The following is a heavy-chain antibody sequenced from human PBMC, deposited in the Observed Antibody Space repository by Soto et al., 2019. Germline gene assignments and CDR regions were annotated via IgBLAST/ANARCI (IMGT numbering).Heavy chain of an antibody. CDR3: ARQDYYDSSGYYPPSGMDV. CDR2: IYYSGST. D-gene: IGHD3-22*01. V-gene: IGHV4-61*01. Sequence: SETLSLTCTVSGGSVSSGSYYWSWIRQPPGKGLEWIGYIYYSGSTNYNPSLKSRVTISVDTSKNQFSLKLSSVTAADTAVYYCARQDYYDSSGYYPPSGMDVWGQGTTVTVSS. CDR1: GGSVSSGSYY. J-gene: IGHJ6*02.